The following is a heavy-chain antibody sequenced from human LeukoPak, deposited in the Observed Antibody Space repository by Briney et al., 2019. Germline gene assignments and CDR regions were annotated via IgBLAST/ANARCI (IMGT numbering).Heavy chain of an antibody. V-gene: IGHV3-21*01. CDR2: ISSSSSYI. D-gene: IGHD1-26*01. CDR3: ARDLGGSYYGDYFDY. J-gene: IGHJ4*02. CDR1: GFTFSSYS. Sequence: GGSLRLSCAASGFTFSSYSMNWVRQAPGKGLEWVSSISSSSSYIYYVDSVKGRFTISRDNAKNSLYLQMNSLRAEDTAVYYCARDLGGSYYGDYFDYWGQGTLVTVSS.